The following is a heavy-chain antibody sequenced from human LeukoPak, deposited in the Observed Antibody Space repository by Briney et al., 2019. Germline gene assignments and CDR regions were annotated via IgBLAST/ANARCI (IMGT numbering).Heavy chain of an antibody. CDR2: MNPNSGNT. J-gene: IGHJ4*02. CDR1: GYSFTSCD. V-gene: IGHV1-8*01. D-gene: IGHD6-19*01. Sequence: ASGKVCCNAAGYSFTSCDINWVRQATGQGLEWMGWMNPNSGNTGYGQSFQGRITMTRDISIGTAYMELSNLTSEDTAIYYCTRGSSGRRDNWGQGTLVTVSA. CDR3: TRGSSGRRDN.